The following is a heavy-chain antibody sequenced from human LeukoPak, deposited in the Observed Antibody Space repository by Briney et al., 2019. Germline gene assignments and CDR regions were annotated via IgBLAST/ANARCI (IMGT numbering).Heavy chain of an antibody. CDR3: ARGAYGNFDY. J-gene: IGHJ4*02. CDR1: EFTFSTYN. V-gene: IGHV3-21*01. D-gene: IGHD4-17*01. Sequence: PGGSLRLSCAASEFTFSTYNMNWVRQAPGKGLEWVSSITSSSSYIYYADSVKGRFTISRDNAKNSLYLQMNSLRAEDTAVYYCARGAYGNFDYWGQETLVTVSS. CDR2: ITSSSSYI.